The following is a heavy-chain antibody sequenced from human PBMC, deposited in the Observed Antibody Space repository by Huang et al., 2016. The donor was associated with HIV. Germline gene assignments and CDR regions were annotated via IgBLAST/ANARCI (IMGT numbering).Heavy chain of an antibody. D-gene: IGHD2-8*01. V-gene: IGHV4-34*01. CDR1: CGSVSGHY. Sequence: QVQLQQWGAGLLKPSETLSLTCAVYCGSVSGHYWSWIRQPPGKGLEWIAEINDNGYTNDNPSLKSRVTISVHTSRNQFSLKLNSVTAADAAVYYCARASLYEPRSWYFGLWGRGTLVTVSS. CDR3: ARASLYEPRSWYFGL. J-gene: IGHJ2*01. CDR2: INDNGYT.